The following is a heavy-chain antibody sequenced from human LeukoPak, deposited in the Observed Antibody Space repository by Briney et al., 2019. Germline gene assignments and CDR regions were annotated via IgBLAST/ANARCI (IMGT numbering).Heavy chain of an antibody. Sequence: SETLSLNCAVSGGSIRSDFHYWDWVRQPPGKGLEWIGSILYTGGSWVKPSLKSRASISVDTSSSQFSLTLHSVNAIDTALYYCTRRASGSGGTQAGMDVWGQGTTVTVSS. CDR2: ILYTGGS. CDR3: TRRASGSGGTQAGMDV. CDR1: GGSIRSDFHY. D-gene: IGHD2-15*01. V-gene: IGHV4-39*01. J-gene: IGHJ6*02.